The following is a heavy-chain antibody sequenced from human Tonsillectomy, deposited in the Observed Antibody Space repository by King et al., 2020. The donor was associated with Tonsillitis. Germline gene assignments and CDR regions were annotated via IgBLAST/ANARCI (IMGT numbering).Heavy chain of an antibody. CDR1: GESFSGYY. D-gene: IGHD3-16*01. CDR2: VNHSGST. V-gene: IGHV4-34*01. J-gene: IGHJ6*03. Sequence: VQLQQWGAGLLKPSETLSLTCAVYGESFSGYYWSWIRQPPGKGLEWIGEVNHSGSTNYNPSLKSRVTISVDTSKNQFSLKPSSVTAADTAVYYCARVGALHYYYYMDVWGKGTTVTVSS. CDR3: ARVGALHYYYYMDV.